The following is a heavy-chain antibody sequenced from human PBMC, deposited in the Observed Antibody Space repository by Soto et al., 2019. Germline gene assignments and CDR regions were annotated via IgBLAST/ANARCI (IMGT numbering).Heavy chain of an antibody. D-gene: IGHD3-10*01. CDR2: IYHSGST. CDR3: ARDRITMVRGVQQPYGMDV. J-gene: IGHJ6*02. V-gene: IGHV4-4*02. CDR1: GGSISSSNW. Sequence: PSETLSLTCAVSGGSISSSNWWSWVRQPPGKGLEWIGEIYHSGSTNYNPSLKSRVTISVDKSKNQFSLKLSSVTAADTAVYYCARDRITMVRGVQQPYGMDVWGQGTTVTVSS.